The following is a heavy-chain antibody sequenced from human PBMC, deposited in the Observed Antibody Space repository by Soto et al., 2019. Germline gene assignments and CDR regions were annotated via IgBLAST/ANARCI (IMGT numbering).Heavy chain of an antibody. V-gene: IGHV1-18*01. J-gene: IGHJ3*02. CDR3: ARVLGYDFWSGYPDAFDI. Sequence: GASVEVSCKASGYTFTSYGISWVRQAPGQGLEWMGWISAYNGNTNYAQKPQGRVTMTTDTSTSTAYMELRSLRSDDTAVYYCARVLGYDFWSGYPDAFDIWGQGTMVTV. CDR1: GYTFTSYG. CDR2: ISAYNGNT. D-gene: IGHD3-3*01.